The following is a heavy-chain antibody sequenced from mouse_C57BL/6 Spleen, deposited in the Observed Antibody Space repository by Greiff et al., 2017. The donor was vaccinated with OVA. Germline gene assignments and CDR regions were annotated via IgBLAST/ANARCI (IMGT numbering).Heavy chain of an antibody. Sequence: VHVKQSGPELVKPGASVKISCKASGYSFTDYNMNWVKQSNGKSLEWIGVINPNYGTTSYNQKFKGKATLTVDQSSSTAYMQLNSLTSEDSAVYYCASLDYYGSSYGGYWGQGTTLTVSS. D-gene: IGHD1-1*01. CDR3: ASLDYYGSSYGGY. CDR1: GYSFTDYN. V-gene: IGHV1-39*01. J-gene: IGHJ2*01. CDR2: INPNYGTT.